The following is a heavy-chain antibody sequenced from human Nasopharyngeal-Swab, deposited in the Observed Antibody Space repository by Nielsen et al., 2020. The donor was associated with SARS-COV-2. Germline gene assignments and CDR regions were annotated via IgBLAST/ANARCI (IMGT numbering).Heavy chain of an antibody. CDR3: VKLRLDLCWSPFDY. V-gene: IGHV3-23*01. CDR1: GFSFSNYA. CDR2: ISGSGDST. Sequence: GESLKISCAASGFSFSNYAMSWVRQAPGKGLEWVSGISGSGDSTYYADSVKGRFTISRDNSKNTLFLLLNSLGADDAALYYCVKLRLDLCWSPFDYWGPGTLVAVSS. J-gene: IGHJ4*02. D-gene: IGHD2-21*01.